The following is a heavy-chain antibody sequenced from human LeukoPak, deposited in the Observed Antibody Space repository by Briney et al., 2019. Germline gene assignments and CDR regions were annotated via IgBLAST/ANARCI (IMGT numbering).Heavy chain of an antibody. J-gene: IGHJ4*02. Sequence: SQTLSLTCAVSGDSISSGGYSWSWLRQPPGKGLEWIGYICHSGSTYYNPSLKSRVTISVDRSKNQFSLKLSSVTAADTAVYYCASYGSGSQGDVGYFDYWGQGTLVTVSS. CDR1: GDSISSGGYS. V-gene: IGHV4-30-2*01. CDR3: ASYGSGSQGDVGYFDY. D-gene: IGHD3-10*01. CDR2: ICHSGST.